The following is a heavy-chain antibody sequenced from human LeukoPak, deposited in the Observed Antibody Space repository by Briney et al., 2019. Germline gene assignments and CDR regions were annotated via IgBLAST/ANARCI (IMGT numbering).Heavy chain of an antibody. V-gene: IGHV3-23*01. D-gene: IGHD6-13*01. J-gene: IGHJ4*02. Sequence: GGSLRLSCAASGFTFSSCAMNWVRQAPGTGLEWVSSISGSGDNTYYADSVKGRFTISRDNSKNTLYLQMNSLRAEDTAVYYCAVQRTLWQQVLDHWGQGTLVTVSS. CDR1: GFTFSSCA. CDR2: ISGSGDNT. CDR3: AVQRTLWQQVLDH.